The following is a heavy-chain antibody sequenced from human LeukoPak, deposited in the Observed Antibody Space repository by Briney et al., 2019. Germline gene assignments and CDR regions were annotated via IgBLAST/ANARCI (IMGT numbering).Heavy chain of an antibody. V-gene: IGHV4-4*07. CDR3: ARGKTAYPFDP. CDR1: GGSFSDDY. J-gene: IGHJ5*02. Sequence: SETLSLTCTVSGGSFSDDYWSWLRQPAGKGLEWIGRIYTSGSTNYNPSLKSRVTMSVDTSKNQFPLKLSSVTAADTAVYYCARGKTAYPFDPWGQGTLVTVSS. CDR2: IYTSGST.